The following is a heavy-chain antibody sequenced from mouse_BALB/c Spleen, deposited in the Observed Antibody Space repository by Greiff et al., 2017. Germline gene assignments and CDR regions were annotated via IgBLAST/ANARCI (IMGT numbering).Heavy chain of an antibody. CDR2: INSNGGST. J-gene: IGHJ2*01. Sequence: EVKLVESGGGLVQPGGSLKLSCAASGFTFSSYGMSWVRQTPDKRLELVATINSNGGSTYYPDSVKGRFTISRDNAKNTLYLQMSSLKSEDTAMYYCARDSANLYYFDYWGQGTTLTVSS. V-gene: IGHV5-6-3*01. CDR3: ARDSANLYYFDY. CDR1: GFTFSSYG.